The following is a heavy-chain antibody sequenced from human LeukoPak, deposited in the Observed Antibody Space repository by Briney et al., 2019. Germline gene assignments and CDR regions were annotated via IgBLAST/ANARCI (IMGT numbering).Heavy chain of an antibody. D-gene: IGHD4-17*01. CDR3: AKGDYGYYFDY. CDR2: ISGSGGAT. V-gene: IGHV3-23*01. J-gene: IGHJ4*02. Sequence: GGSLRLSCAASGFTFSSYAMNWVRQAPGKGLEWVSSISGSGGATYYADSVKGRFTISRDNSKNTLYLQMSSLRAEDTALYHCAKGDYGYYFDYWGQGTLVTVSS. CDR1: GFTFSSYA.